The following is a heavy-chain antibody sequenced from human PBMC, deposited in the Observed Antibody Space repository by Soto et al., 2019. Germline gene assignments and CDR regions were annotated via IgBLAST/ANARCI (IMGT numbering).Heavy chain of an antibody. V-gene: IGHV3-30-3*01. D-gene: IGHD3-10*01. Sequence: GGSLRLSCAASGFTFSSYAMHWVRQAPGKGLEWVAVISSDGSNKYYADSVKGRFTISRDNSKNTLYLKMNSLRADDTAVYYCARGRSSEYNCFDPWGQGTLVTVSS. CDR2: ISSDGSNK. CDR3: ARGRSSEYNCFDP. J-gene: IGHJ5*02. CDR1: GFTFSSYA.